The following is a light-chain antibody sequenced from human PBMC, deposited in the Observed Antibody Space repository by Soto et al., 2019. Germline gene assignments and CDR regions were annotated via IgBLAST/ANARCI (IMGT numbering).Light chain of an antibody. J-gene: IGKJ1*01. CDR3: QQYGA. CDR2: KSS. CDR1: ASISSW. V-gene: IGKV1-5*03. Sequence: DIQMTQPPSTLSASVGDRVTITCRASASISSWLAWYQQQPGKAPKLLIYKSSILENGVPSRFSGGGSGTEFTLTISSLQPDDFATYYCQQYGAFGQGTKVEIK.